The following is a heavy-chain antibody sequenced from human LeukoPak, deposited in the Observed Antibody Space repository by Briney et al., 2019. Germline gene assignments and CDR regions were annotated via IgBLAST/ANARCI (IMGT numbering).Heavy chain of an antibody. D-gene: IGHD6-13*01. J-gene: IGHJ4*02. CDR2: MNPTSGNT. CDR1: GYTFTSYD. Sequence: ASVKVSCKASGYTFTSYDIHWVRQATGQGLEWMGWMNPTSGNTGYAQKFQGRVSINRNTSISTAYMELSSLRSEDTAVYFCARDGIAATGHIAWVAVSGQFDYWGQGTLVTVSS. CDR3: ARDGIAATGHIAWVAVSGQFDY. V-gene: IGHV1-8*03.